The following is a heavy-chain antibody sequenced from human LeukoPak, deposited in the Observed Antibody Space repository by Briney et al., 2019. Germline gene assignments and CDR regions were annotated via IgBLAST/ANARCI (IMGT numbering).Heavy chain of an antibody. CDR1: SGSISSAGYY. V-gene: IGHV4-30-2*01. CDR3: ARFNAFGGPDH. D-gene: IGHD3-16*01. CDR2: IYHSGST. J-gene: IGHJ4*02. Sequence: PSQTLSLTCTVSSGSISSAGYYWSWIRQPPGKGLEWIGYIYHSGSTYNNPSLKSRVTISVDRSKNQFSLKVSSVTAADTAVYYCARFNAFGGPDHWGQGTLVTVSS.